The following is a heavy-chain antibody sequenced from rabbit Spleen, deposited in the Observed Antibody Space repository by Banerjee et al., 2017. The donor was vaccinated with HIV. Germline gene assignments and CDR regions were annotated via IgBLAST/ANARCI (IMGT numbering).Heavy chain of an antibody. CDR1: GFSFSSSYW. Sequence: EESGGDLVKPEGSLTLTCTASGFSFSSSYWICWVRQAPGKGLEWIACIYTSNGSTYYASWAKGRFTISKTSSTTVTLQMTSLTAADTATYFCARDGSTSGVYFTLWGQGTLVTVS. D-gene: IGHD4-2*01. J-gene: IGHJ4*01. CDR2: IYTSNGST. V-gene: IGHV1S45*01. CDR3: ARDGSTSGVYFTL.